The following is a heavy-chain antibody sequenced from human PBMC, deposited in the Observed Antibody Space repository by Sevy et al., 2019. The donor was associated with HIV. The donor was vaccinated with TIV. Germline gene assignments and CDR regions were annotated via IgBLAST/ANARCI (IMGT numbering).Heavy chain of an antibody. D-gene: IGHD2-2*01. J-gene: IGHJ6*02. CDR3: ARDNATVSRRGLRYYYYGTDV. V-gene: IGHV3-7*01. CDR2: INQDGSKI. Sequence: GGSLRLSCAASGFTFTTYWMTWVRQAPAKGLEWVANINQDGSKINYVDSVKGRFIISRDNAKKSLYVQMNSLRAEDAAVYYCARDNATVSRRGLRYYYYGTDVWGQGTTVTVSS. CDR1: GFTFTTYW.